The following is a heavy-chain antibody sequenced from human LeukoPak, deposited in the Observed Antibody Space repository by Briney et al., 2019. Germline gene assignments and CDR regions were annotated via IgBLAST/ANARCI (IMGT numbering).Heavy chain of an antibody. Sequence: PSETLSLTCTVSGGSISSSSYWGWIRQPPGKGLEWLGTIYYAGSTYYSPSLKSRVTISVDTSKNQFSLKLTSVSAADTAVYYCARPRYNWNYYFDYWGQGTLVTVPS. J-gene: IGHJ4*02. CDR3: ARPRYNWNYYFDY. CDR2: IYYAGST. V-gene: IGHV4-39*01. D-gene: IGHD1-7*01. CDR1: GGSISSSSY.